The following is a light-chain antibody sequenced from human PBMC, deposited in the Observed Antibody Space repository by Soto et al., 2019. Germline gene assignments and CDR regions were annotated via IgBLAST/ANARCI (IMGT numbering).Light chain of an antibody. V-gene: IGKV1-9*01. CDR2: AAS. CDR3: QQLNRYPIT. Sequence: DLQLTQSPSFLSASVGDRVTITCRASQVISSYLAWYQQKPGKAPELLIYAASTLQSGVPSRFSGSGSGTEFTLTISSLQPEDFATYYCQQLNRYPITFGQGTRLDIK. CDR1: QVISSY. J-gene: IGKJ5*01.